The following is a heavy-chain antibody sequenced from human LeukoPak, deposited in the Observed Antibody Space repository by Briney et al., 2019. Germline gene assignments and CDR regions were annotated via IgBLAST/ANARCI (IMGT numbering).Heavy chain of an antibody. J-gene: IGHJ4*02. Sequence: GRSLRLSCAASGFTFSSYAMHWVRQAPGKGLEWVAVISYDGSNKYCADSVKGRFTISRDNSKNTLYLQMNSLRAEDTAVYYCARVMWSGYDLFDYWGQGTLVTVSS. D-gene: IGHD5-12*01. V-gene: IGHV3-30-3*01. CDR2: ISYDGSNK. CDR3: ARVMWSGYDLFDY. CDR1: GFTFSSYA.